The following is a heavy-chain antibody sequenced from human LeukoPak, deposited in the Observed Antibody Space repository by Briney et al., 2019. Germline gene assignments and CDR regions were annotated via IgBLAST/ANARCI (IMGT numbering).Heavy chain of an antibody. Sequence: GESLKISCKGSGYSFTSYWIGWVRQMPGKGLEWMGIIYPGDSDTRYSPSFRGQVTISADKSISTAYLQWSSLKASDTAMYYCARLYDSSGYYFGYWGQGTLVTVST. V-gene: IGHV5-51*01. D-gene: IGHD3-22*01. CDR1: GYSFTSYW. CDR3: ARLYDSSGYYFGY. J-gene: IGHJ4*02. CDR2: IYPGDSDT.